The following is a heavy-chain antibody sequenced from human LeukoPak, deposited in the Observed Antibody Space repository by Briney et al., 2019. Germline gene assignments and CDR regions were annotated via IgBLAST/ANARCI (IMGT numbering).Heavy chain of an antibody. Sequence: GGSLRLSCAASGFTFRDFGMNWVRQTPGKGLEWISHINGGGDSTHYADSVKGRFTISRDNSPNTLFVQMNRLPVDDSAPYYCVEGPYYERPGLDSWGQGTLVTVSS. D-gene: IGHD3-3*01. CDR3: VEGPYYERPGLDS. J-gene: IGHJ4*03. CDR2: INGGGDST. V-gene: IGHV3-23*01. CDR1: GFTFRDFG.